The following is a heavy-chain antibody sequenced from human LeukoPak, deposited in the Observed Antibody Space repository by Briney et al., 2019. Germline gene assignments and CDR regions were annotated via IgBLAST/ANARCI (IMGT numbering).Heavy chain of an antibody. D-gene: IGHD6-19*01. CDR3: ARDQIAVAGTFDY. CDR1: GGTFSSYA. CDR2: IIPILGIA. J-gene: IGHJ4*02. Sequence: GASVKVSCKASGGTFSSYAISWVRQAPGQGLEWMGRIIPILGIANYAQKFQGRVTITADKSTSTAYMELSSPRSEDTAVYYCARDQIAVAGTFDYWGQGTLVTVSS. V-gene: IGHV1-69*04.